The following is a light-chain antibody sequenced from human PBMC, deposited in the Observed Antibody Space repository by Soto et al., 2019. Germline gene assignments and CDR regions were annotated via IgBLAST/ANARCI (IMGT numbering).Light chain of an antibody. V-gene: IGLV1-47*01. J-gene: IGLJ3*02. CDR1: SSNIGSNY. CDR2: RNN. Sequence: QSVLTQPPSASGTPGQRVTISCSGSSSNIGSNYVYWYQQLPGTAPKLLIYRNNQRPSGVPDRFSGSKSGTSASLAISGLLSEDEADYYCAAGDDSRSGRGVFGGGTKLTVL. CDR3: AAGDDSRSGRGV.